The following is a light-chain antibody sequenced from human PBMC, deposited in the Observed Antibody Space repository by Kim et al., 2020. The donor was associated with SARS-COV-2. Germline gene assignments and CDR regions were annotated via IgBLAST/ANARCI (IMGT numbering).Light chain of an antibody. Sequence: DIQMTQSPSSLSASVGDRVTITCRASRSISRWLAWYEQKPGKAPNLVIYRASTLEGGVPSRFSGSGSGTDFTLTISSLQPDDFATYFFQQYNSYPRTFGGGTTVGIK. J-gene: IGKJ4*01. V-gene: IGKV1-5*03. CDR1: RSISRW. CDR2: RAS. CDR3: QQYNSYPRT.